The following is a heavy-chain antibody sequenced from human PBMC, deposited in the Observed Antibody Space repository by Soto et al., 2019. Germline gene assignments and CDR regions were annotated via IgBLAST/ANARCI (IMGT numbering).Heavy chain of an antibody. CDR1: GGTFSSYA. D-gene: IGHD1-26*01. J-gene: IGHJ4*02. Sequence: QVQLVQSGAEVKKPGSSVKVSCKASGGTFSSYAISWVRQAPGQGLEWMGGIIPIFGTANYAQKFQGRVRSSADESTSTAYMELSSLRSEDTAVYYCARGGFRYGSYSIFDYWGQGTLVTVSS. CDR2: IIPIFGTA. V-gene: IGHV1-69*12. CDR3: ARGGFRYGSYSIFDY.